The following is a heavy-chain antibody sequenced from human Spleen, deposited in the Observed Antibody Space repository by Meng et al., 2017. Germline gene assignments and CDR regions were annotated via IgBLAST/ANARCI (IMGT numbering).Heavy chain of an antibody. J-gene: IGHJ4*02. D-gene: IGHD4-11*01. CDR2: SKHSWST. Sequence: VQVQRCGAGLFKPSGTLSLTLVVPGGALSDYFWSLIRQPPGEGLEWIWESKHSWSTNYNPSLEGRATISVDTSQNNLSLKLSFVTAADSAVYYCARGPTTMAHDFDYWGQGTLVTVSS. CDR1: GGALSDYF. CDR3: ARGPTTMAHDFDY. V-gene: IGHV4-34*01.